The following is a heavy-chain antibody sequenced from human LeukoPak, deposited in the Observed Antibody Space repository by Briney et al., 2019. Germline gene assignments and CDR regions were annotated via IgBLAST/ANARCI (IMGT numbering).Heavy chain of an antibody. Sequence: PGGSLRLSCAASGFTFNTYTMNWVRQAPGKGLEWVSSITASSTAIYSADSVKGRFTISRDNAKNSLFLQMNSLSAEDTAVYYCGRAGPVTKDHFMDVWGKGTTVTVSS. CDR2: ITASSTAI. V-gene: IGHV3-21*01. J-gene: IGHJ6*03. D-gene: IGHD2-2*01. CDR1: GFTFNTYT. CDR3: GRAGPVTKDHFMDV.